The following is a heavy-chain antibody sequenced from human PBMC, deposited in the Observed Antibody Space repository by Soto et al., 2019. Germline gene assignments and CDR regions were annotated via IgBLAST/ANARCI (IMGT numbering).Heavy chain of an antibody. CDR2: ISYDGSNK. Sequence: QVQLVESGGGVVQPGRSLRLSCAASGFTFSSYGMHWVRQAPGKGLEWVAVISYDGSNKYYADSVKGRFTISRDNSKNTLYLQMNSLRAEDTAVYYCAKDGPVQLERRPYDPGYFDYWGRGTLVTVSS. D-gene: IGHD1-1*01. CDR1: GFTFSSYG. V-gene: IGHV3-30*18. CDR3: AKDGPVQLERRPYDPGYFDY. J-gene: IGHJ4*02.